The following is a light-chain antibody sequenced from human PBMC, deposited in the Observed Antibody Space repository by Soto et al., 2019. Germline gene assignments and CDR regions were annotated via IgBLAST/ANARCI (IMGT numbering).Light chain of an antibody. V-gene: IGKV1-12*01. J-gene: IGKJ2*01. CDR1: RGISRW. CDR2: AAS. CDR3: QQANSLPRT. Sequence: DIQMTQSPSSVSASVGDRVTITCRASRGISRWLAWYQQRPGQPPKLLISAASNLESGVPSRFTGSGSGTEFTLTINTLQPEDFATYYCQQANSLPRTFGQGTKLEI.